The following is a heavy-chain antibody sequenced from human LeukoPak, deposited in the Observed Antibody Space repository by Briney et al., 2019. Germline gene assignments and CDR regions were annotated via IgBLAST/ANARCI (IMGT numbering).Heavy chain of an antibody. V-gene: IGHV3-7*01. D-gene: IGHD6-13*01. J-gene: IGHJ4*02. CDR1: GFTFSNYW. CDR2: MKQDGSVI. Sequence: PGGSLRLSCAASGFTFSNYWMNWARQAPGKGLEWVASMKQDGSVIYYVDSVKGRFSISRDNAKNSLYLQMTSLRAEDTAVYYCARETMSSSWTYDYWGQGTLVTVSS. CDR3: ARETMSSSWTYDY.